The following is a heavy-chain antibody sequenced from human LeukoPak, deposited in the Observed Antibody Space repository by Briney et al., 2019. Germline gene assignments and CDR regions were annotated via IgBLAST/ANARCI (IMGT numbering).Heavy chain of an antibody. Sequence: GASVKVSCKASGYTFTTYSMHWVRQAPGQGLEWMGVINPTSGSTTYAQKFQGRVTMTRDTSTSTVYMELSSLRSEDTAVYYCARDYNRWRADFFDYWGQGTLVTVSS. V-gene: IGHV1-46*01. CDR3: ARDYNRWRADFFDY. J-gene: IGHJ4*02. CDR1: GYTFTTYS. D-gene: IGHD3-10*01. CDR2: INPTSGST.